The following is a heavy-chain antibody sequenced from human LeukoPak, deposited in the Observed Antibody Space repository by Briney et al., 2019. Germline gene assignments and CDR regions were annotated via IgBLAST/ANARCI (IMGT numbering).Heavy chain of an antibody. CDR3: AKTQWKVGATDYFDF. D-gene: IGHD1-26*01. Sequence: GGSLRLSCAASGFAFNKYAMTWVRQAPGKGLEWVSNINDDGRERHYSDSVKGRFTISRDNSKYTLFLQMDRLRAEDTAVYYCAKTQWKVGATDYFDFWGQGLLVTVSS. CDR1: GFAFNKYA. CDR2: INDDGRER. V-gene: IGHV3-23*01. J-gene: IGHJ4*02.